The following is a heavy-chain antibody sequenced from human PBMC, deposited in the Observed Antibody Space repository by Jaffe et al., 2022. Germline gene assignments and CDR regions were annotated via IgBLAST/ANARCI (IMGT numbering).Heavy chain of an antibody. Sequence: EVQLVESGGGLVQPGGSLRLSCAASGFTFSSYWMSWVRQAPGKGLEWVANIKQDGSEKYYVDSVKGRFTISRDNAKNSLYLQMNSLRAEDTAVYYCARVLRQGLERYYFDYWGQGTLVTVSS. V-gene: IGHV3-7*05. CDR1: GFTFSSYW. J-gene: IGHJ4*02. CDR2: IKQDGSEK. CDR3: ARVLRQGLERYYFDY. D-gene: IGHD1-1*01.